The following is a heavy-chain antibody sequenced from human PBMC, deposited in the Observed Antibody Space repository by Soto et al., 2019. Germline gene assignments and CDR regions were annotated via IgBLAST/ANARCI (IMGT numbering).Heavy chain of an antibody. V-gene: IGHV3-30-3*01. CDR1: GFTFSGYD. D-gene: IGHD1-1*01. J-gene: IGHJ3*02. CDR2: VSYDGSNK. Sequence: GGSLRLSCAASGFTFSGYDMDWVRQAPGKGLDWVAVVSYDGSNKYYADSVKGRFTISRDNSKNTLYLEMNSLRVEDTAVYYCARARNWNDVWSAFEIRGLGTMVTVSS. CDR3: ARARNWNDVWSAFEI.